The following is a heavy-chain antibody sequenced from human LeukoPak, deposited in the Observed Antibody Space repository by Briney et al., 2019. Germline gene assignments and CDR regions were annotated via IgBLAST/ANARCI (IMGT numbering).Heavy chain of an antibody. CDR3: ARVATPSITIFAVPHANYYYMDV. Sequence: SVKVPYKACGRTFSLYDIMWVRQPPGQGREWMGGHLPLFGTAHYAQKLQGRVTITTDESTSTAYMELSSLRSEVTAVYCCARVATPSITIFAVPHANYYYMDVWGKGTTVTVSS. D-gene: IGHD3-3*01. V-gene: IGHV1-69*05. CDR2: HLPLFGTA. J-gene: IGHJ6*03. CDR1: GRTFSLYD.